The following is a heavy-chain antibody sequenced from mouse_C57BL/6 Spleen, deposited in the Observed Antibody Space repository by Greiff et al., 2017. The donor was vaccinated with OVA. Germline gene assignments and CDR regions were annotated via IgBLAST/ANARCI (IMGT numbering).Heavy chain of an antibody. D-gene: IGHD2-12*01. CDR3: ASLRGYFDV. Sequence: QVQLQQPGAELVKPGASVKLSCKASGYTFTSYWMQWVKQRPGQGLEWIGEIDPSDSYPNYNQKFKGKATLTVGTSSSTAYMQLSSLTSEDSAVYYCASLRGYFDVWGTGTTVTVSS. CDR2: IDPSDSYP. J-gene: IGHJ1*03. CDR1: GYTFTSYW. V-gene: IGHV1-50*01.